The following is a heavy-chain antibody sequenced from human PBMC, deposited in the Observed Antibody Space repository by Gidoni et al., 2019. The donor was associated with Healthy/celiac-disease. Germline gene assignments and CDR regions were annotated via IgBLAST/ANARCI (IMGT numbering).Heavy chain of an antibody. CDR1: GFTFSSYG. V-gene: IGHV3-30*18. CDR3: AKDLWQQLRGGRWFDP. Sequence: QVQLVESGGGVVQPGRSLRLSCAASGFTFSSYGMHWVRQAPGKGLEWVAVISYDGSNKYYADSVKGRFTISRDNSKNTLYLQMNSLRAEDTAVYYCAKDLWQQLRGGRWFDPWGQGTLVTASS. CDR2: ISYDGSNK. D-gene: IGHD6-13*01. J-gene: IGHJ5*02.